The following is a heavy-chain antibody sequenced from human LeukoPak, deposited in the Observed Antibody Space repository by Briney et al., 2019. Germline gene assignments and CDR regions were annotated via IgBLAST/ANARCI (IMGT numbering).Heavy chain of an antibody. Sequence: GGSLRLSCAASGFTFSSYSMNWVRQAPGKGLEWVSSISSSSSYIYYADSVKGRFTISRDNSKNTLYLQMNSLKPEDTAVYYCTTDYYDYVWGSYRPDNWGQGTLVTVSS. CDR1: GFTFSSYS. V-gene: IGHV3-21*03. CDR3: TTDYYDYVWGSYRPDN. J-gene: IGHJ4*02. CDR2: ISSSSSYI. D-gene: IGHD3-16*02.